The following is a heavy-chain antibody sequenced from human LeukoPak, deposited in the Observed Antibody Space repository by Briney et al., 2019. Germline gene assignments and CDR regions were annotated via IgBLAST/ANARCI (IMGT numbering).Heavy chain of an antibody. CDR1: GFTFNDYA. V-gene: IGHV3-9*01. Sequence: GRSLRLSCAASGFTFNDYAMHWVRQAPGKGLEWVSSISWNSDNVDYADSVKGRFTLSRDNAKNSLFLQMNSLRPEDTALYYCAKSGTYSSSSGYIDSWGQGTLVTVSS. CDR2: ISWNSDNV. D-gene: IGHD6-6*01. CDR3: AKSGTYSSSSGYIDS. J-gene: IGHJ4*02.